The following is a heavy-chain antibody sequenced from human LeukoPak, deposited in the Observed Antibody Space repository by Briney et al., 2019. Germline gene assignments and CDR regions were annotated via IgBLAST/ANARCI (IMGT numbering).Heavy chain of an antibody. V-gene: IGHV4-59*08. CDR1: GGSISSYY. Sequence: SETLSLTCTVSGGSISSYYWSWIRQPPGKGLQWIGYIFYDGSTNYNPSLKSRVTISVDTSKNQFSLRLSSVTAADTAVFYCASLISGSFDYWGQGTLVTVSS. D-gene: IGHD3-10*01. CDR3: ASLISGSFDY. CDR2: IFYDGST. J-gene: IGHJ4*02.